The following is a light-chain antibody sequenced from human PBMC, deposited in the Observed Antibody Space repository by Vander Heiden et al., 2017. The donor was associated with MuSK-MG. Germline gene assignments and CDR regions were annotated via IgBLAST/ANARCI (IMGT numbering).Light chain of an antibody. CDR3: QWTENNPMYT. V-gene: IGKV1-39*01. CDR2: GAS. CDR1: QSIGTF. J-gene: IGKJ2*01. Sequence: DIQLTQSPSSLSASVGDRVTITCRADQSIGTFLNWYQLKPGKAPKALISGASHLWWGVPSRFGGGGYGTDFTLTITGRQLEHFASYACQWTENNPMYTFGQGTKVEIK.